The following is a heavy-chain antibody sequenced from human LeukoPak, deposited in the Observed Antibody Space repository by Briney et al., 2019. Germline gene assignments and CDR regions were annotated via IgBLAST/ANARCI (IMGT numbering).Heavy chain of an antibody. CDR2: ISPYNGNA. V-gene: IGHV1-18*01. CDR3: ARGGSNCNWFDP. Sequence: ASVKVSCKASGYTFTIYGIGWVRQAPGQGLEWMGYISPYNGNADYAQNFQGRVSMTTDTSTTTAYMELRSLTSDDTAVYYCARGGSNCNWFDPWGQGTLVTVSS. D-gene: IGHD4-11*01. CDR1: GYTFTIYG. J-gene: IGHJ5*02.